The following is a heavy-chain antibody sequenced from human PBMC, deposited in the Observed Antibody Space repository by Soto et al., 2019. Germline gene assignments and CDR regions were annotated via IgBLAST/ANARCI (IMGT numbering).Heavy chain of an antibody. Sequence: ASVKVSCKTSGYSFTDYKLHWVRQAPGQGLEWMGWVDPNGGGSNSAQKFQGSVTMTWDTSITTAYLDLTRLTTNDTATYFCATWVDYGDFEVLDFSGQGTLVTVSS. D-gene: IGHD4-17*01. CDR1: GYSFTDYK. V-gene: IGHV1-2*04. CDR2: VDPNGGGS. CDR3: ATWVDYGDFEVLDF. J-gene: IGHJ4*02.